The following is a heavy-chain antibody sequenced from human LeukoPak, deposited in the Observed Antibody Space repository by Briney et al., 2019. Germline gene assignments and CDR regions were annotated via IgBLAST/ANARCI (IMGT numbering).Heavy chain of an antibody. Sequence: ASVNVSCKASGYRFSRYGISWVRQAPGQGPEWVGWVSVFNGDTKYAQKFQGRVTVTTEISTDTAYMELSSLRSDDTGVYYCARGHGYYYYMDVWGKGTTVTVTS. CDR2: VSVFNGDT. J-gene: IGHJ6*03. V-gene: IGHV1-18*01. CDR1: GYRFSRYG. CDR3: ARGHGYYYYMDV. D-gene: IGHD6-13*01.